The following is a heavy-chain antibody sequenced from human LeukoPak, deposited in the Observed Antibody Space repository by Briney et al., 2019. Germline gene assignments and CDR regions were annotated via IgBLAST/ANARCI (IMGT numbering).Heavy chain of an antibody. Sequence: PSETLSLTCTVSGGSISSSSYYWGCIRQPPGKGLEWIGSIYYSGSTYYNPSLKSRVTISVDTSKNQFSLKLSSVTAADTAVYYCARLYSSSQGFDPWGQGTLVTVSS. CDR2: IYYSGST. V-gene: IGHV4-39*01. CDR3: ARLYSSSQGFDP. D-gene: IGHD6-13*01. CDR1: GGSISSSSYY. J-gene: IGHJ5*02.